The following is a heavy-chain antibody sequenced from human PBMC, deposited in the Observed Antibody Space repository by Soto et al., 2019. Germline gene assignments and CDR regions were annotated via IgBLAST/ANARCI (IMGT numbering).Heavy chain of an antibody. CDR2: ISGGGGTT. D-gene: IGHD3-10*01. CDR3: ARDRITPPYGY. V-gene: IGHV3-23*01. Sequence: EVQLLESGGGLMQRGGSLRLSCAASGFTFSSYAMSWVRQAPGKGLEWVSIISGGGGTTYYANYVKGRFTISRDNSKNSLYLQMNSLSGEDTAVDYCARDRITPPYGYWGQGTLVTVSS. J-gene: IGHJ4*02. CDR1: GFTFSSYA.